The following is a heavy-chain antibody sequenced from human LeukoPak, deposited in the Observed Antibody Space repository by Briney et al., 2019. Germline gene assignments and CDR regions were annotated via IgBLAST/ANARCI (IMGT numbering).Heavy chain of an antibody. CDR3: ARGHYGSGSYS. D-gene: IGHD3-10*01. CDR2: ISYDGSNK. CDR1: GFTFSSYA. J-gene: IGHJ5*02. Sequence: GGSLRLSCAASGFTFSSYAMHWVRQAPGKGLEWVAVISYDGSNKYYADSVKGRFTISRDNSKNTLYLQMNSLRAEDTAVYYCARGHYGSGSYSWGQGTLVTVSS. V-gene: IGHV3-30-3*01.